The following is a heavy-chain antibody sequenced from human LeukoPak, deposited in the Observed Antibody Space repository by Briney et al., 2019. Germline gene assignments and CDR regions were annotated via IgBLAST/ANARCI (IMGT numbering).Heavy chain of an antibody. J-gene: IGHJ4*02. CDR2: ISDSGGST. V-gene: IGHV3-23*01. CDR3: AKATYCSGGDCYSGFY. CDR1: GFTFSSYA. D-gene: IGHD2-15*01. Sequence: GGSLRLSCAASGFTFSSYAMSWVRQAPGTGMEWVSGISDSGGSTYYADSVKGRFTISRDNSRNTLHLLLNSLGPEDTAVYYCAKATYCSGGDCYSGFYWGQGTLVTVSS.